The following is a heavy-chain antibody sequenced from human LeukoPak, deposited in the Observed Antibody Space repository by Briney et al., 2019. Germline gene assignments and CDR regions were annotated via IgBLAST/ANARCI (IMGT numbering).Heavy chain of an antibody. J-gene: IGHJ5*02. Sequence: GASVKVSCKDSGYTFTGDYIHWVRQARGQVFEWMGWVDPGSGATFYAQKFQGRVTMTRDTAISTVYMELSRLRSEDTVVYYCATARDRGRYFDPWGQGTLVTVSS. CDR2: VDPGSGAT. CDR1: GYTFTGDY. V-gene: IGHV1-2*02. CDR3: ATARDRGRYFDP. D-gene: IGHD1-26*01.